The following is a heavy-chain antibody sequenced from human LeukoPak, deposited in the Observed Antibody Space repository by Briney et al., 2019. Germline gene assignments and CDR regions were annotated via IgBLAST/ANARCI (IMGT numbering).Heavy chain of an antibody. CDR2: IKSTPAGGTT. V-gene: IGHV3-15*01. CDR1: GFTFSKAW. Sequence: GGALRLSGAASGFTFSKAWMSGVREAPGKGVEGVGRIKSTPAGGTTDYAAPVKGTFTISRDDSKTTLHLQMNSLTTAATAVYYCPTAPCYYYMHVWGKGTPVTVSS. CDR3: PTAPCYYYMHV. J-gene: IGHJ6*03.